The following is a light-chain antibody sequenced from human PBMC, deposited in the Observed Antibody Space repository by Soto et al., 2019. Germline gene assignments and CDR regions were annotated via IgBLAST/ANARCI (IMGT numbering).Light chain of an antibody. CDR1: QSVSSNY. CDR2: GAS. V-gene: IGKV3-20*01. CDR3: QQYGSSPLT. J-gene: IGKJ4*01. Sequence: EILLTQSPCTLSLSPGERATLSCRASQSVSSNYVAWFHQKPGQAPRLLIFGASSRATGIPDRFSGSGSGTDFTLTISRLEPEDFAVYYCQQYGSSPLTFGGGTKVDIK.